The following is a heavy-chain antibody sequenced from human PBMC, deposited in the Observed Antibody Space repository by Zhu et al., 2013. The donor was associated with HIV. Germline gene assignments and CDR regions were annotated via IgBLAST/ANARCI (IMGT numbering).Heavy chain of an antibody. V-gene: IGHV1-3*01. D-gene: IGHD2-15*01. CDR2: INAGNGNT. J-gene: IGHJ4*02. CDR3: ARYILDRARQMYYFDY. CDR1: GYTFTSYA. Sequence: QVQLVQSGAEVKKPGASVKVSCKASGYTFTSYAMHWVRQAPGQRLEWMGWINAGNGNTKYSQKFQGRVTITRDTSASTAYMELSSLRSEDTAVYYCARYILDRARQMYYFDYWGQGTLVTVSS.